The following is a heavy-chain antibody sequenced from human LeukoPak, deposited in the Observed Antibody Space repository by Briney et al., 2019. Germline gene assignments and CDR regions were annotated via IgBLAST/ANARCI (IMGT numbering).Heavy chain of an antibody. CDR3: ARDYPSTTNKYYYYYMDV. CDR1: GGSISSGSYY. D-gene: IGHD1-26*01. V-gene: IGHV3-21*01. CDR2: ISSSSSYI. Sequence: ETLSLTCTVSGGSISSGSYYWSWIRQPAGKGLEWVSSISSSSSYIYYADSVKGRFTISRDNAKNSLYLQMNSLRAEDTAVYYCARDYPSTTNKYYYYYMDVWGKGTTVTVSS. J-gene: IGHJ6*03.